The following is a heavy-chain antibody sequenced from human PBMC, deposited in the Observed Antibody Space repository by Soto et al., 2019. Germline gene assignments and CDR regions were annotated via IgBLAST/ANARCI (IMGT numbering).Heavy chain of an antibody. D-gene: IGHD6-19*01. CDR3: ARGYYSSGWYFDY. V-gene: IGHV1-3*01. CDR2: INAGNGNT. Sequence: QVQLVQSGAEVKKPGASVKVSCKASGYTFTSYAMHWVRQAPGQRLEWVGWINAGNGNTKYSQKFQGRVTITRDTSASTAYMELSSLRSEDTAVYYCARGYYSSGWYFDYWGQGTLVTVSS. J-gene: IGHJ4*02. CDR1: GYTFTSYA.